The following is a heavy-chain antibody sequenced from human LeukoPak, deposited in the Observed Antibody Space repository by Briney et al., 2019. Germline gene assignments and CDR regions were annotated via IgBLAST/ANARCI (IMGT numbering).Heavy chain of an antibody. CDR1: GGSISSSSYY. D-gene: IGHD3-16*01. Sequence: NPSETLSLTCAVSGGSISSSSYYWGWIRQPPGKGLEWIGGVFYTGSTYYNPSLKSRVTISVDTSKNQFSLKLSSVTAADTAVYYCARDGGYFDYWGQGTLVTVSS. V-gene: IGHV4-39*07. CDR2: VFYTGST. J-gene: IGHJ4*02. CDR3: ARDGGYFDY.